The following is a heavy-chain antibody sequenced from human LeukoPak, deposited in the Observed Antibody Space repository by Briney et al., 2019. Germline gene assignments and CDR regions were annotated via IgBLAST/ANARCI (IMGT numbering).Heavy chain of an antibody. Sequence: PGRSLRLSCAASGFTFSSYGMHWVRQAPGKGLEWVAVISYDGSNKYYADSVRGRFTISRDNSKNTLYLQMNSLRAEDTAVYYCAKDLIAVAGSPYYYGMDVWGQGTTVTVSS. CDR3: AKDLIAVAGSPYYYGMDV. CDR2: ISYDGSNK. D-gene: IGHD6-19*01. J-gene: IGHJ6*02. V-gene: IGHV3-30*18. CDR1: GFTFSSYG.